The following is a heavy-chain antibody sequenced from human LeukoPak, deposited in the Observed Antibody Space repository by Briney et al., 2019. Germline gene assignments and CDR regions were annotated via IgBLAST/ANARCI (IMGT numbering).Heavy chain of an antibody. V-gene: IGHV4-61*01. Sequence: SETLSLTCTVSGGSISSSSYYWGWIRQPPGKGLEWIGYIYYSGSTNYNPSLKSRVTISVDTSKNQFSLKLSSVTAADTAVYYCARDMAAAGTHYFDYWGQGTLVTVSS. D-gene: IGHD6-13*01. CDR3: ARDMAAAGTHYFDY. J-gene: IGHJ4*02. CDR1: GGSISSSSYY. CDR2: IYYSGST.